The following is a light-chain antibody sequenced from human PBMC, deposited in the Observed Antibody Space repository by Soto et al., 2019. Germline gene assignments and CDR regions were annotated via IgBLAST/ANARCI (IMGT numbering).Light chain of an antibody. Sequence: EIVMTQSPATLSVSPGERATLSCRASQSVSSNLAWYQQKPGQAPRLLIYGASTRATGIPARFSGSGSGTEFTLTITSLQSEDFAVYYCRQCNNGPPFTFGGGTKVDIK. CDR3: RQCNNGPPFT. CDR2: GAS. J-gene: IGKJ4*01. V-gene: IGKV3-15*01. CDR1: QSVSSN.